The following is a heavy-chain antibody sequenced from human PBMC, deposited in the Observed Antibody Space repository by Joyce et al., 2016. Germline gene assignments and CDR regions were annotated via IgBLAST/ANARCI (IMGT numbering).Heavy chain of an antibody. Sequence: QVQLVESGGGVVQPGRSLRLSCATSGFPFHTYAFRWVRQAPGKGLDWVGVIWYDGIKAFYADSVKGRFTVSRDNSKNMLFLQRNSLRAEDTAVYYCARAGYGDYVVPFDPWGQGTLVIVSS. CDR2: IWYDGIKA. V-gene: IGHV3-33*01. CDR3: ARAGYGDYVVPFDP. J-gene: IGHJ5*02. D-gene: IGHD4-17*01. CDR1: GFPFHTYA.